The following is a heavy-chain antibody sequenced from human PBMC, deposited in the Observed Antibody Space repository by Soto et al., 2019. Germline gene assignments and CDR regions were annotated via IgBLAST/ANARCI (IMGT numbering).Heavy chain of an antibody. D-gene: IGHD2-15*01. CDR2: IYYSGST. J-gene: IGHJ6*02. CDR3: ATCGSCYYYGMDV. Sequence: PSETLSLTCTVSGGSISSGGYYWSWIRQHPGKGLEWIGYIYYSGSTYYNPSLKSRVTISVDTSKNQFSLKLSSVTAADTAVYYCATCGSCYYYGMDVWGQGTTVTVSS. V-gene: IGHV4-31*03. CDR1: GGSISSGGYY.